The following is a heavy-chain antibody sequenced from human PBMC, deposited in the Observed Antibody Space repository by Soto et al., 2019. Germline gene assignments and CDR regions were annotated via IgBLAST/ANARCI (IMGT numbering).Heavy chain of an antibody. D-gene: IGHD3-9*01. V-gene: IGHV3-20*01. Sequence: GGSLRLSCAASGFTFDDYGMSWVRQAPGKGLEWVSGINWNGGSTGYADSVKGRFTISRDNAKNSLYLQMNSLRAEDTALYHCARGVGRYPESNWFDPWGQGTLVTVSS. CDR1: GFTFDDYG. J-gene: IGHJ5*02. CDR3: ARGVGRYPESNWFDP. CDR2: INWNGGST.